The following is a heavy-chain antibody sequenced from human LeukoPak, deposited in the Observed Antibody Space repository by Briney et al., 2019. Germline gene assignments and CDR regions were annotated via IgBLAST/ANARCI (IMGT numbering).Heavy chain of an antibody. CDR3: ARLVGATGY. Sequence: SETLSLTCTVPGGSISSSSYYWGWIRQPPGKGLEWIGSMYYSGSTYYNPSLKSRVTISVDTSKNQFPLKLSCVTAADTAVYYCARLVGATGYGGQGTLVTVS. J-gene: IGHJ4*02. V-gene: IGHV4-39*01. CDR1: GGSISSSSYY. CDR2: MYYSGST. D-gene: IGHD1-26*01.